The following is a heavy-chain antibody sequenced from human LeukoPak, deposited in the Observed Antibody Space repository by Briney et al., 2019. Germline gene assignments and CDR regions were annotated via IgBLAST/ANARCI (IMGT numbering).Heavy chain of an antibody. V-gene: IGHV3-21*01. J-gene: IGHJ4*02. CDR2: ISISSNYI. CDR3: ARDQTGWDDGSGYRRYSFGF. Sequence: GGSLRLSCAASRLTFSTYIMNWVRQAPGKGVEGVSSISISSNYIHCADSVEGRFTIYRDNAKNSLYLEMNSLRAGNTAVYYCARDQTGWDDGSGYRRYSFGFWGQGSLVTVSS. D-gene: IGHD3-22*01. CDR1: RLTFSTYI.